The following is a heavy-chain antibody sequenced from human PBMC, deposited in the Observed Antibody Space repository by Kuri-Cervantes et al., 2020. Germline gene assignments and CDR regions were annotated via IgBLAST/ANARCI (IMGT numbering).Heavy chain of an antibody. CDR2: IKSKTDGGTT. D-gene: IGHD2-8*01. CDR1: GFTFSNAW. Sequence: GESLKISCAASGFTFSNAWMSWVRQAPGKGLEWVGRIKSKTDGGTTGYAAPVKGRFTISRDDSKNTLYLQMNSLKTEDTAVYYCTTVATNGVAYYWGQGTLVTVSS. J-gene: IGHJ4*02. CDR3: TTVATNGVAYY. V-gene: IGHV3-15*01.